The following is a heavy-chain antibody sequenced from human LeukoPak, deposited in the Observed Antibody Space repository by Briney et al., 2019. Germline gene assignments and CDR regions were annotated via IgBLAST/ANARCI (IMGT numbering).Heavy chain of an antibody. CDR2: INHSGST. D-gene: IGHD1-1*01. J-gene: IGHJ2*01. CDR1: GGSIGGYY. V-gene: IGHV4-34*01. CDR3: TRLATTNWYFDL. Sequence: SETLSLTCAVYGGSIGGYYWSWIRQPPGKGLEWIGEINHSGSTNYNPSLKSRVTISIDTSKNQFSLKLTSVTAADTAVYYCTRLATTNWYFDLWGRGTLVAVSS.